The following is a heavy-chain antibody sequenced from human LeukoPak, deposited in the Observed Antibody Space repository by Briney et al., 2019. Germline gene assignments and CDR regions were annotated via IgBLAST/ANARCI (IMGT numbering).Heavy chain of an antibody. CDR3: AKGGKLLVATSNDY. J-gene: IGHJ4*02. D-gene: IGHD5-12*01. CDR1: GFTFSSYA. CDR2: ISGSGGST. V-gene: IGHV3-23*01. Sequence: PGGSLRLSCAASGFTFSSYAMSWVRQAPGKGLEWVSAISGSGGSTYYADSVKGRFTISRDNSKNTLYLQMNSLRAEDTAVYYCAKGGKLLVATSNDYWGQGTLVTVSS.